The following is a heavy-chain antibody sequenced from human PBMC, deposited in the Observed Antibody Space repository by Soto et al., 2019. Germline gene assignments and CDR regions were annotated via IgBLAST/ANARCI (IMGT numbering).Heavy chain of an antibody. CDR2: IIPILGIA. Sequence: QVQLVQSGAEVKKPGSSVKVSCKASGGTFSSYTISWVRQATGQGLEWMGRIIPILGIANYAQKFQGRVTITADKSTSTAYMELSSLRSEDTAVYYCARDYGGSANYGMDVWGQGTTVTVSS. J-gene: IGHJ6*02. D-gene: IGHD4-17*01. V-gene: IGHV1-69*02. CDR3: ARDYGGSANYGMDV. CDR1: GGTFSSYT.